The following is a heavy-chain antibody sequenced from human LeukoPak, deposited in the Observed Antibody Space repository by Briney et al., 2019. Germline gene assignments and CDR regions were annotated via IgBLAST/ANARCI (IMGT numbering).Heavy chain of an antibody. Sequence: GGSLRLSCAASGLTFGDYYMSWIRQAPGKGLEWVSYISGSGSTIYYADSVKGRFTNSRDNAKNSLYLQMDSLSAEDTAVYYCTTLHYYGMVVWGPGTTVTVS. J-gene: IGHJ6*02. CDR1: GLTFGDYY. CDR3: TTLHYYGMVV. V-gene: IGHV3-11*01. CDR2: ISGSGSTI.